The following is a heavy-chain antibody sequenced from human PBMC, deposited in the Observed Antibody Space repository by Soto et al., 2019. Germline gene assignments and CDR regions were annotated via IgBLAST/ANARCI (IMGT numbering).Heavy chain of an antibody. J-gene: IGHJ4*02. CDR2: ISYDGSNK. V-gene: IGHV3-30*18. D-gene: IGHD2-15*01. CDR1: GFTFSSYG. CDR3: AKDHGVVVAATLAWIDY. Sequence: GVSLRLSCAASGFTFSSYGMHWVRQAPGKGLEWVAVISYDGSNKYYADSVKGRFTISRDNSKNTLYLQMNSLRAEDTAVYYCAKDHGVVVAATLAWIDYWGQGTLVTVSS.